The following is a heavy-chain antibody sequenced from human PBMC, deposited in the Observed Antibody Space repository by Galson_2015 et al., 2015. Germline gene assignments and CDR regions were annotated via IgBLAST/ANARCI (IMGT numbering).Heavy chain of an antibody. J-gene: IGHJ4*02. V-gene: IGHV3-23*01. Sequence: SLRLSCAASGFTFSSYAMSWVRQAPGKGLEWVSAISGSGGSTYYADSVKGRFTISRDNSKNTLYLQMNSLRAEDTAVYYCAKDRKGIYYDSSGILDYWGQGTLVTVSS. CDR1: GFTFSSYA. D-gene: IGHD3-22*01. CDR3: AKDRKGIYYDSSGILDY. CDR2: ISGSGGST.